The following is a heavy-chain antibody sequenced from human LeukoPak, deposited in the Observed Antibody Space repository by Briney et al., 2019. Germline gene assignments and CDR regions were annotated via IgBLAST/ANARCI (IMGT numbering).Heavy chain of an antibody. V-gene: IGHV3-33*01. J-gene: IGHJ6*02. Sequence: GRSLRLTCAASGVTFSSYGMHWVREGPGKGLEWVTFIWYDGTDKNYADSVKGRFTISRDNSKNTLYLQMNSLRAEDTAVYYCARSGYTYYYGMDVWGQGTTVTVSS. D-gene: IGHD1-1*01. CDR3: ARSGYTYYYGMDV. CDR1: GVTFSSYG. CDR2: IWYDGTDK.